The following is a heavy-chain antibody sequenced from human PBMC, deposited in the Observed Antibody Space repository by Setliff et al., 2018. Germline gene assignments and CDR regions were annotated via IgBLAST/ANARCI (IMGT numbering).Heavy chain of an antibody. J-gene: IGHJ4*02. CDR3: TVYNTGSSKDHY. V-gene: IGHV4-34*01. CDR1: GGSFSTCY. CDR2: INHSGST. D-gene: IGHD2-8*02. Sequence: SETLSLTCAVYGGSFSTCYWIWIRQPPGKGLEWIGEINHSGSTNYNPSLKSRVTISVDTSKNQFSLKLSSVTAADTALYYCTVYNTGSSKDHYWGQGTPVTVSS.